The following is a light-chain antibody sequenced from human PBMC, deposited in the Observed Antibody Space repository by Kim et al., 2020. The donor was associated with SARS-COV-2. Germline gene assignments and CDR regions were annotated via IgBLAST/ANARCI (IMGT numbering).Light chain of an antibody. CDR2: AAS. J-gene: IGKJ4*01. CDR1: QGISND. CDR3: QQYNSYPFT. V-gene: IGKV1-16*02. Sequence: ASVRERVTVTCRAIQGISNDLAWFQQKPGKAPKSLMYAASRLQSGVPSKFSGSGSGTDFTLTISSLQSEDFAVYYCQQYNSYPFTFGGGTKVDIK.